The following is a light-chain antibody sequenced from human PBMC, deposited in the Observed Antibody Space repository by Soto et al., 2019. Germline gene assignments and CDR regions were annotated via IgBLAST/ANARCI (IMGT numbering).Light chain of an antibody. CDR2: GAS. CDR3: QQLNSFPIP. V-gene: IGKV1-9*01. CDR1: QVISSF. Sequence: IQLTQAPSSLSASVGDRVTITCRASQVISSFLAWYQQKPGQAPKLLIYGASTLQSGVPSRFSGSGSGTDFTRTIGSLQPEDFATYYCQQLNSFPIPFGPGTKLAIQ. J-gene: IGKJ3*01.